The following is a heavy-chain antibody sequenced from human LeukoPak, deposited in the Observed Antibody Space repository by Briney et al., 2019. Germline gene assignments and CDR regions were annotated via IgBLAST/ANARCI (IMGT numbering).Heavy chain of an antibody. D-gene: IGHD6-6*01. J-gene: IGHJ4*02. CDR3: ARLEEYSSPGYEDY. V-gene: IGHV1-18*01. Sequence: GASVKVSCKASGYTFTSYGISWVRQAPGQGLEWMGWISAYNGNTNYAQKLQGRVTMTTDTSTSTAYMELRSLRSDDTAVYYCARLEEYSSPGYEDYWGQGTLVTVSS. CDR1: GYTFTSYG. CDR2: ISAYNGNT.